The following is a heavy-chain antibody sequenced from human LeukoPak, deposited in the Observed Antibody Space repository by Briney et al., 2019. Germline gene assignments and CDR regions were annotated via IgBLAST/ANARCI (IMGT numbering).Heavy chain of an antibody. CDR3: ARDPIVVVPAAPVD. CDR2: INPNSGGT. V-gene: IGHV1-2*02. Sequence: ASVKVSCKASGYTFTGYYMHWVRQAPGQGLEWMGWINPNSGGTNYAQKFQGRVTMIRDTSISTAYMELSRLRSDDTAVYYCARDPIVVVPAAPVDWGQGTLVTVSS. J-gene: IGHJ4*02. D-gene: IGHD2-2*01. CDR1: GYTFTGYY.